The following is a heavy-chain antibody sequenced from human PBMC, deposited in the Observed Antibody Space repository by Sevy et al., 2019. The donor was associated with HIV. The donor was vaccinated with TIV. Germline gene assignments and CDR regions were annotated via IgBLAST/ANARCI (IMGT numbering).Heavy chain of an antibody. D-gene: IGHD2-21*01. V-gene: IGHV3-48*01. J-gene: IGHJ5*01. CDR1: GFTFSAYS. CDR2: ISSSSGTI. Sequence: GGSLRLSCAASGFTFSAYSMNWVRQAPGKGLEWVSYISSSSGTIYYADSMKGQFTISRDNAKSSLYLQMNGLRAEETAVYYCARAGGDCYSKNECWFVSWGQGTLVTVSS. CDR3: ARAGGDCYSKNECWFVS.